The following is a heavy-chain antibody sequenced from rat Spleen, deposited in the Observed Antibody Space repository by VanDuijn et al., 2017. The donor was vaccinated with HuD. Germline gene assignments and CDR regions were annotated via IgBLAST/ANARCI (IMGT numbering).Heavy chain of an antibody. V-gene: IGHV5-29*01. D-gene: IGHD1-11*01. CDR1: GFTFSDYY. Sequence: EVQLVESDGGLVQPGRSLKLSCAASGFTFSDYYMAWVRQAPTKGLEWVATISYDGSSTYYRDSVKGRFTISRDNAKSTLYLQMDSLRSEDTATYYCARGPNYGAYPDYFDYWGQGVMVTVSS. CDR3: ARGPNYGAYPDYFDY. J-gene: IGHJ2*01. CDR2: ISYDGSST.